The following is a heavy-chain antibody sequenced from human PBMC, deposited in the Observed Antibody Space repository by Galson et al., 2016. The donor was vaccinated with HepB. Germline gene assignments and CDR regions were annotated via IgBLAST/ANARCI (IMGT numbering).Heavy chain of an antibody. Sequence: SLRLSRAASGFTFSSYWMHWVRQVPGKGLVWVSHINTDGSSTHYADSVKGRFTISRDNAKNTLYLQINSLRAEDTAVYYCVRDRLATNWFDPWGQGTLVTVSS. CDR2: INTDGSST. CDR3: VRDRLATNWFDP. J-gene: IGHJ5*02. CDR1: GFTFSSYW. V-gene: IGHV3-74*01. D-gene: IGHD2-8*01.